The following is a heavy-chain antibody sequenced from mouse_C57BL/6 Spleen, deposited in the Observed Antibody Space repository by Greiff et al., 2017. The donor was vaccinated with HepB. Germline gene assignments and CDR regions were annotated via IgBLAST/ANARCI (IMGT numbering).Heavy chain of an antibody. D-gene: IGHD2-1*01. CDR3: ARGGYYGNPYYAMDY. J-gene: IGHJ4*01. V-gene: IGHV1-47*01. CDR2: FHPYNDDT. CDR1: GYTFTTYP. Sequence: QVHVKQSGAELVKPGASVKMSCKASGYTFTTYPIEWMKQNHGKSLEWIGNFHPYNDDTKYNEKFKGKATLTVEKSSSTVYLELSRLTSDDSAVYYCARGGYYGNPYYAMDYWGQGTSVTVSS.